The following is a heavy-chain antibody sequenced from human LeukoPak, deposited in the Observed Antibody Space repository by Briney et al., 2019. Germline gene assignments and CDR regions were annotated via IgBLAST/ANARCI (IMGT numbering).Heavy chain of an antibody. CDR1: GGSISSGSYY. V-gene: IGHV4-39*07. CDR2: IYYSGST. CDR3: ARVELYFDY. D-gene: IGHD1-1*01. J-gene: IGHJ4*02. Sequence: SETLSLTCTVSGGSISSGSYYWGWIRQPPGKGLEWIGSIYYSGSTYYNPSLKSRVTISVDTSKNQFSLKLSSVTAADTAVYYCARVELYFDYWGQGTLVTVSS.